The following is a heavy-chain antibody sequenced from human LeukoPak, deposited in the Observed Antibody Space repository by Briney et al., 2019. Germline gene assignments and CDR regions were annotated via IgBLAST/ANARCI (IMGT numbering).Heavy chain of an antibody. Sequence: SETLSLTCTVSGGSISSSSYYWGWIRQPPGKGLEWIGNIYYSGSTYCNPSLKSRVTISVDTSKNPFSLKLSSVTAADTAVYYCARHQPYSSGWYPDYWGQGTLVTVSS. CDR1: GGSISSSSYY. J-gene: IGHJ4*02. CDR2: IYYSGST. V-gene: IGHV4-39*01. D-gene: IGHD6-19*01. CDR3: ARHQPYSSGWYPDY.